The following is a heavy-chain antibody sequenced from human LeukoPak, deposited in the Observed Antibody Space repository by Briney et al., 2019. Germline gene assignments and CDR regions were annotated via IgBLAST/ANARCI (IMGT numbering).Heavy chain of an antibody. D-gene: IGHD3-9*01. Sequence: SATLSLPCAVSGGSFSGYYWSWIRQPPGKGLEWIGEINHSGSTNYNPSLKSRVTISADTSKNQFSLKLSSVTAADTAVYYCARQVGTYDISYFDYWGQGTLVTVSS. V-gene: IGHV4-34*01. CDR3: ARQVGTYDISYFDY. CDR2: INHSGST. CDR1: GGSFSGYY. J-gene: IGHJ4*02.